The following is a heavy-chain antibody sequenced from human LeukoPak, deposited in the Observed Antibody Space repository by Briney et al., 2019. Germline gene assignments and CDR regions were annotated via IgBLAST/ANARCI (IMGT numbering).Heavy chain of an antibody. V-gene: IGHV3-30*01. CDR2: ISYDGSNK. D-gene: IGHD1-26*01. CDR1: GFTFSSYA. Sequence: PGGSLRLSCAASGFTFSSYAMHWVRQAPGKELEWVAVISYDGSNKYYADSVKGRFTISRDNSKNTLYLQMNSLRAEDTAVYYCARDGERTRCFDYWGQGTLVTVSS. J-gene: IGHJ4*02. CDR3: ARDGERTRCFDY.